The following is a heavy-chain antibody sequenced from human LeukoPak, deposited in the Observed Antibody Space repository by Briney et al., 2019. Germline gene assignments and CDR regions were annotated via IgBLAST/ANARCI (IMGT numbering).Heavy chain of an antibody. CDR1: GFTVSSYG. Sequence: GSLRLSCAASGFTVSSYGMTWVRQAPGKGLEWVSAFSATDGSAQYAESVKGRFTISRDNSKSSLYLQMNSLRDEDTAVYYCAKARIAAAGTGAFDVWGQGTMVTVSS. CDR2: FSATDGSA. CDR3: AKARIAAAGTGAFDV. V-gene: IGHV3-23*01. D-gene: IGHD6-13*01. J-gene: IGHJ3*01.